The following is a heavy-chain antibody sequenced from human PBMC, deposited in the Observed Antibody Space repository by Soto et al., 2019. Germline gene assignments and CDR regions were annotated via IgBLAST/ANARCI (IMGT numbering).Heavy chain of an antibody. Sequence: SVKVSCKASGGTFSSYSISWVLEAPGQGLEWMGGIIPIFGTANYAQKFQGRVTITADKSTSTAYMELSSLRSEDTAVYYCARGLYYYYGMDVWGQGTTVTVSS. CDR3: ARGLYYYYGMDV. CDR2: IIPIFGTA. CDR1: GGTFSSYS. V-gene: IGHV1-69*06. J-gene: IGHJ6*02.